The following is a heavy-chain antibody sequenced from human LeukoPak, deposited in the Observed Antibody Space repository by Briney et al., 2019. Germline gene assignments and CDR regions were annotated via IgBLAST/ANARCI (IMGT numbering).Heavy chain of an antibody. D-gene: IGHD3-9*01. CDR1: GFTFSSYG. CDR3: AKAAYILTGYYHFDY. CDR2: IRYDGSKK. Sequence: GGSLRLSCAASGFTFSSYGMHWVRQAPGKGREWVAFIRYDGSKKFYTDSVRGRFTISRENSKNAMYLQMNSVRAEDTALYYCAKAAYILTGYYHFDYWGQGTLVTVSS. V-gene: IGHV3-30*02. J-gene: IGHJ4*02.